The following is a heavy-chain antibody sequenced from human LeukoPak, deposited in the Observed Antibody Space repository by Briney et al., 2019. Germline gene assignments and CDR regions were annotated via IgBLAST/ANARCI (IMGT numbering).Heavy chain of an antibody. D-gene: IGHD6-6*01. CDR2: IYYSGGT. J-gene: IGHJ2*01. CDR3: ARGVAARSWYFDL. CDR1: GGSISRYY. V-gene: IGHV4-59*12. Sequence: SETLSLTCTVSGGSISRYYWSWIRQPPGKGLEWIGNIYYSGGTNYNPSLESRVTISVDTSKNQISLRLSSVTAADTAVYYCARGVAARSWYFDLWGRGTLVTVSS.